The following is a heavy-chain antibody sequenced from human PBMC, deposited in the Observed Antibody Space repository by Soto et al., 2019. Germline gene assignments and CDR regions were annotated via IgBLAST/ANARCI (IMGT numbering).Heavy chain of an antibody. J-gene: IGHJ4*02. Sequence: ETLSLSCTVSVGSISSGSYYLGWFLQPPGKWLEWVGSIYYSGNAYYNPSLKSRVAVSVDTSENQFSLKVTSVTATDTAVYYCARHKDTSSRYLLPDFWGQGTLVTVSS. CDR2: IYYSGNA. CDR3: ARHKDTSSRYLLPDF. CDR1: VGSISSGSYY. V-gene: IGHV4-39*01. D-gene: IGHD6-13*01.